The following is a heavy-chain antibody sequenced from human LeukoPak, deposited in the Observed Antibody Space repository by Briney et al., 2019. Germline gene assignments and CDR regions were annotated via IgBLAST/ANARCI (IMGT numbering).Heavy chain of an antibody. D-gene: IGHD3-10*01. V-gene: IGHV1-69*01. CDR3: ARGSGTITMVRGVFYGMDV. Sequence: AASVKVSCKASGGTFSSYGISWVRQAPGQGLEWMGGIIPIFGTPNYAQKFQGRVTITADESTSTAYMELSSLRSEDTAVYYCARGSGTITMVRGVFYGMDVWGQGTTATVSS. CDR1: GGTFSSYG. CDR2: IIPIFGTP. J-gene: IGHJ6*02.